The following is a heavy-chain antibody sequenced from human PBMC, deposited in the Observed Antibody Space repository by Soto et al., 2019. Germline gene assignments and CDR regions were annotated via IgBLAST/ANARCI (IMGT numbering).Heavy chain of an antibody. CDR3: ARGRHCTSTNCFGFHYIGFDP. CDR1: GSPITGDY. Sequence: SLTCTVSGSPITGDYWGWIRQPPGKSVEYIGHIYYTGSTRYNPSLTRRVTISLDTSREQFSLKLTSVTAADTAVYYCARGRHCTSTNCFGFHYIGFDPWGQGTLDPVSS. J-gene: IGHJ5*02. D-gene: IGHD2-2*01. CDR2: IYYTGST. V-gene: IGHV4-59*01.